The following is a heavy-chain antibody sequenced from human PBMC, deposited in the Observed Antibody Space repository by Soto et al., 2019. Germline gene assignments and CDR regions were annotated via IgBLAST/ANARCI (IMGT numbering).Heavy chain of an antibody. CDR3: PTASTRIAVAGFASDAFGI. Sequence: GGSLRLSCAASGFTFSNAWMSWVRQAPGKGLEWVGRIKSKTDGGTTDYAAPVKGRFTISRDYSKNALYLQMNSLKTEDTAVYYCPTASTRIAVAGFASDAFGIWGPGTMVNVSS. D-gene: IGHD6-19*01. CDR1: GFTFSNAW. CDR2: IKSKTDGGTT. J-gene: IGHJ3*02. V-gene: IGHV3-15*01.